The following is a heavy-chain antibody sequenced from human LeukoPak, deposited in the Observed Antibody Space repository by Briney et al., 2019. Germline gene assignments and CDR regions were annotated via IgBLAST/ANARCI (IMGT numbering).Heavy chain of an antibody. J-gene: IGHJ6*03. CDR1: GGSFSGYY. CDR2: INHSGST. CDR3: ARDRYCSGGSCYSSNHYYYYMDV. V-gene: IGHV4-34*01. Sequence: SETLSLTCAVYGGSFSGYYWSWIRQPPGKGLEWIGEINHSGSTNYNPSLKSRVTISVDTSKNQFSLKLSSVTAADTAVYYCARDRYCSGGSCYSSNHYYYYMDVWGKGTTVTVSS. D-gene: IGHD2-15*01.